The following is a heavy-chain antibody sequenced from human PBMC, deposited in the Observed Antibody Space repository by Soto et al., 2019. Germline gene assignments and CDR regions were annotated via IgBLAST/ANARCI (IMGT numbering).Heavy chain of an antibody. Sequence: SETLSLTCAVYGGSFSGYYWSWIRQPPGKGLEWIGEINHSGSTNYNPSLKSRVTISVDTSKNQFSLKLSSVTAADTAVYYCARHRRITIFGVVSKFFDYWGQGTLVTVSS. J-gene: IGHJ4*02. CDR3: ARHRRITIFGVVSKFFDY. CDR2: INHSGST. CDR1: GGSFSGYY. D-gene: IGHD3-3*01. V-gene: IGHV4-34*01.